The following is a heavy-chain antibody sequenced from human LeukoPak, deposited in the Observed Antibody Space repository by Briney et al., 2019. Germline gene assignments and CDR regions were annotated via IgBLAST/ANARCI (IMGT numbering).Heavy chain of an antibody. CDR1: GGSITSKNYY. D-gene: IGHD4-17*01. J-gene: IGHJ5*02. Sequence: PLETLSLTCTVSGGSITSKNYYWGWIRQPPGKGLEWIGSIFYSGDTYYNPSLKSRVTISLDTSKNQISLKLTSVTAADTAVYYCAREDGDHSLGWFDPWGQGTLVTVSS. V-gene: IGHV4-39*07. CDR2: IFYSGDT. CDR3: AREDGDHSLGWFDP.